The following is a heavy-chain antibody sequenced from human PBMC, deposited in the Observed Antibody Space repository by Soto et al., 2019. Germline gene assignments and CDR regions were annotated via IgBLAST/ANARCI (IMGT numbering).Heavy chain of an antibody. CDR2: IYSGGRT. D-gene: IGHD3-3*01. CDR3: ARDTYDDY. Sequence: ESGGGLVQPGGSLRLSCAASGVTVSNNYMSWVRQAPGKGLEWVSVIYSGGRTYYADSVKGRFIISRDSSKNTLYLQMNSLRAEGTAVYYCARDTYDDYRGQGTLVTVSS. J-gene: IGHJ4*02. CDR1: GVTVSNNY. V-gene: IGHV3-66*01.